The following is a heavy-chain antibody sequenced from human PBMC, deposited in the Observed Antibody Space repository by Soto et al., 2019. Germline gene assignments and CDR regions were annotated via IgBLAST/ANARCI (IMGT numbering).Heavy chain of an antibody. Sequence: SETLSLTCTVSGGSISSYYWSWIRQPPGKGLEWIGYIYYSGSTNYNPSLKSRVTISVDTSKNQFSLKLSSVTAADTAVYYCARYSGYDRVFHYWGQGTLVTVPQ. CDR1: GGSISSYY. D-gene: IGHD5-12*01. CDR2: IYYSGST. J-gene: IGHJ4*02. CDR3: ARYSGYDRVFHY. V-gene: IGHV4-59*01.